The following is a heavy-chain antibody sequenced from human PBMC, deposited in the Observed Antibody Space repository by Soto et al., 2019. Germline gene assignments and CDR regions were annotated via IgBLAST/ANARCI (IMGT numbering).Heavy chain of an antibody. Sequence: EVQLVESGGGLVQPGGSLRLSCAASGFDVSSNYMSWVRQAPGKGLEWVSLIYSGGTTYYADSVKGRFTISRHSSKNTXXXXXXXXXXXDTAVYYCAGRTYGWGQGTMVTVSA. CDR3: AGRTYG. D-gene: IGHD3-10*01. CDR1: GFDVSSNY. J-gene: IGHJ3*01. V-gene: IGHV3-53*04. CDR2: IYSGGTT.